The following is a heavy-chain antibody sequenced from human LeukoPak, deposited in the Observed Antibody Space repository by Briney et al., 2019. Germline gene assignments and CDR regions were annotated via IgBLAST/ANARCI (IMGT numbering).Heavy chain of an antibody. D-gene: IGHD3-22*01. V-gene: IGHV3-49*04. Sequence: GGSLRLSCTASGFTFGDYAMSCVRQAPGKGLEWVGFIRSKAYGGTTEYAASVKGRFTISRDDSKSIAYLQMNSLKTEDTAVYYCTRDTPLFYYYDSSGYHANNWFDPWGQGTLVTVSS. J-gene: IGHJ5*02. CDR1: GFTFGDYA. CDR3: TRDTPLFYYYDSSGYHANNWFDP. CDR2: IRSKAYGGTT.